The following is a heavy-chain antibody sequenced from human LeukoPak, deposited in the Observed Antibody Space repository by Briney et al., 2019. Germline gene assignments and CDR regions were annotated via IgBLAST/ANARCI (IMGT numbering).Heavy chain of an antibody. CDR2: INPNSGGT. CDR3: ARDQDTSVAGNMYYFDY. D-gene: IGHD6-19*01. CDR1: GYTFTGYY. Sequence: ASVKVSCKASGYTFTGYYMHWLRQAPGQGLEWMGWINPNSGGTNYAQKFQGRVTMTRDTSISTAYMELSRLRSDDTAVYYCARDQDTSVAGNMYYFDYWGQGTLVTVSS. V-gene: IGHV1-2*02. J-gene: IGHJ4*02.